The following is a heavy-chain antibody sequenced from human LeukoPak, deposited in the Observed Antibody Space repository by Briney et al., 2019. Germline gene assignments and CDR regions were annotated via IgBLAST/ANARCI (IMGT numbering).Heavy chain of an antibody. CDR2: IILIFGTT. D-gene: IGHD6-19*01. CDR1: GGTFSSYA. Sequence: EASVKVSCKASGGTFSSYAISWVRQAPGQGLEWMGGIILIFGTTNYAQKFQGRVTITADKSTSTAYMELSSLRSEDTAVYYCSLQWLTNDYWGQGTLVTVSS. CDR3: SLQWLTNDY. J-gene: IGHJ4*02. V-gene: IGHV1-69*06.